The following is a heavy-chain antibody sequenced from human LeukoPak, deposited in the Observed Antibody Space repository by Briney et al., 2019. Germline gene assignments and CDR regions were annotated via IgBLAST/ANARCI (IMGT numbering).Heavy chain of an antibody. D-gene: IGHD3-10*01. J-gene: IGHJ3*02. CDR3: ATEGDYYDSGTFYKTLDI. V-gene: IGHV4-59*01. CDR1: RGSLSNYQ. Sequence: PSETLSLTCKISRGSLSNYQWSWIRQSPGKGLEWIGYISYTGSADYNPSLQSRVSISLDTSKSQFSLRLTSVTAADTPVYYCATEGDYYDSGTFYKTLDIWGQGSMVTVSS. CDR2: ISYTGSA.